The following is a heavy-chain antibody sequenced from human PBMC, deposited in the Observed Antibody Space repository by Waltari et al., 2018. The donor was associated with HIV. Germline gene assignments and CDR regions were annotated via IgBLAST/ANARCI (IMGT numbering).Heavy chain of an antibody. CDR2: IYHSGST. CDR3: ARLYRGELGEYYFDY. D-gene: IGHD3-16*01. V-gene: IGHV4-4*02. Sequence: QVQLQESGPGLVKPSGTLSLTCAVSGGSIRSSNWWSWVRQPPGKGLEWIGEIYHSGSTNYNPSLKSRVTISVDKSKNQFSLKLSSVTAADTAVYYCARLYRGELGEYYFDYWGQGTLVTVSS. CDR1: GGSIRSSNW. J-gene: IGHJ4*02.